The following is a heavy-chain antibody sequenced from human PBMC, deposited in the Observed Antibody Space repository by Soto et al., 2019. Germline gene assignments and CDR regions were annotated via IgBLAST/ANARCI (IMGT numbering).Heavy chain of an antibody. Sequence: QVQLQESGPGLVKPSGTLSLTCTGFGGSVSSGSDYWAWIRQPPEKGLEWIGSIYYSGSTNYNPSLQSRVTISIDTSKNQFSLKLSSVTAADTAVYYWARYRFSAAGELAYWGQGTLVTVSS. V-gene: IGHV4-61*01. J-gene: IGHJ4*02. CDR1: GGSVSSGSDY. D-gene: IGHD3-10*01. CDR2: IYYSGST. CDR3: ARYRFSAAGELAY.